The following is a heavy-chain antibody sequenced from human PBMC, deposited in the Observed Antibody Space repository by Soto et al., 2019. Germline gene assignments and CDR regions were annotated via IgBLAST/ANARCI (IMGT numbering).Heavy chain of an antibody. V-gene: IGHV3-72*01. CDR2: IRNKANSYST. J-gene: IGHJ3*02. D-gene: IGHD2-8*01. Sequence: EVQLVESGGGLVQPGGSLRLSCAASGFTFSDHYMDWVRQAPGKGLEWVGRIRNKANSYSTQYAASVKGRFTISRDDSKTSLSLQMNSLKTEDTAVYYCTRVRIYADESGGHVDIWGEGTVVTVSS. CDR1: GFTFSDHY. CDR3: TRVRIYADESGGHVDI.